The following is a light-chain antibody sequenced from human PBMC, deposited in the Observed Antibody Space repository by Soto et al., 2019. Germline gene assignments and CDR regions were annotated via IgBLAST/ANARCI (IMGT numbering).Light chain of an antibody. CDR2: DTT. V-gene: IGLV7-46*01. CDR1: TGAVTSGHY. CDR3: LLVYSGTVV. Sequence: QAVVTQEPSLTVSPGGTVTLTCGSSTGAVTSGHYPYWFQQKPGQAPKTLIYDTTNKHSWSPARFSGSLLGGKAALTLSGAQPEDEADYYCLLVYSGTVVFGGGTKLT. J-gene: IGLJ2*01.